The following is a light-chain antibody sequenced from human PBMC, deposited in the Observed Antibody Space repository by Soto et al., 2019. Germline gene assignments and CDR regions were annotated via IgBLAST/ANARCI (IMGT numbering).Light chain of an antibody. Sequence: ETVLTQSPDTLSLSPGERATLSCRASQYVYNNYLAWYQHRPGQAPRVLIHAASSRATGIPDRFSGSASGTDCTLTISRLEPEEVAVYYCHQYGNSPWTLGQGTKVEIK. J-gene: IGKJ1*01. CDR1: QYVYNNY. V-gene: IGKV3-20*01. CDR2: AAS. CDR3: HQYGNSPWT.